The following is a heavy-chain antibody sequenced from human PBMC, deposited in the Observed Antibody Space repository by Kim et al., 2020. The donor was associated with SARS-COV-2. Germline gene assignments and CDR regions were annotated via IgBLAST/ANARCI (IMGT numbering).Heavy chain of an antibody. V-gene: IGHV3-30*18. Sequence: GGSLRLSCAASGFTFSSYGMHWVRQAPGKGLEWVAVISYDGSNKYYADSVKGRFTISRDNSKNTLYLQMNSLRAEDTAVYYCAKDPKPSRSGSYYNYWGQGTLVTVSS. CDR2: ISYDGSNK. D-gene: IGHD1-26*01. J-gene: IGHJ4*02. CDR1: GFTFSSYG. CDR3: AKDPKPSRSGSYYNY.